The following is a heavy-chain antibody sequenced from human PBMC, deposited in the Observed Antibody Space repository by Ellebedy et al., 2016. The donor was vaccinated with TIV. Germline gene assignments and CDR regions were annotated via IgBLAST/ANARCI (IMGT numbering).Heavy chain of an antibody. CDR2: IYHSGST. V-gene: IGHV4-39*01. CDR3: ARWFGELLYVRWFDP. Sequence: SETLSLTCIVSGGSLSSSSSYWAWIRQPPGKGLEWIGSIYHSGSTYYNPSLKSRVTISVDTSKNQFSLKLTFVTAADTAEYYCARWFGELLYVRWFDPWGQGTLVTVSS. D-gene: IGHD3-10*01. CDR1: GGSLSSSSSY. J-gene: IGHJ5*02.